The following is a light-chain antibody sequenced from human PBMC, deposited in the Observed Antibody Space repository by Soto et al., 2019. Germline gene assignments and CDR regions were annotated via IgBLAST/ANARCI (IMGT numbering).Light chain of an antibody. CDR3: QQRSTWLYT. Sequence: EVVLTQSPVTLSLSPGERATLSCRASQSFRGLLAWYQQKPGQAPRLLIYDAYNRATGIPPRFSGSGSGTDFTLTISSLEPEDSAVYYCQQRSTWLYTFGQGTKLEV. J-gene: IGKJ2*01. CDR1: QSFRGL. V-gene: IGKV3-11*01. CDR2: DAY.